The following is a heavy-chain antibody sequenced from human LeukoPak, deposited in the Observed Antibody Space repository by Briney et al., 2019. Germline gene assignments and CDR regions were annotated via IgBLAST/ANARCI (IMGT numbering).Heavy chain of an antibody. CDR2: IVSSGDTT. V-gene: IGHV3-23*01. J-gene: IGHJ6*03. CDR3: AKADGGQWPSSYYYYYMDV. Sequence: GGTLRLSCAASGFTFSTYAMSWVRQAPGKGLEWVSAIVSSGDTTYYADSVKGRFTISRDNSKNTLYLQMNSLRAEDTAVYYCAKADGGQWPSSYYYYYMDVWGKGTTVTVSS. D-gene: IGHD6-19*01. CDR1: GFTFSTYA.